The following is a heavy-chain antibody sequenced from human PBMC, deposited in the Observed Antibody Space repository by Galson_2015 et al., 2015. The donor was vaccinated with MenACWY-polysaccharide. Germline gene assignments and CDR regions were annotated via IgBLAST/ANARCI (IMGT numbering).Heavy chain of an antibody. J-gene: IGHJ3*02. Sequence: SLRLSCAASGFTFSNYGMHWVRQAPGKGLEWMAVIWYDESDEYYADSVKGRFTISRDNSKNALYLQMNSPRAEDTAVYYCARADRNDGGRALDIWGQGTMVTVSS. V-gene: IGHV3-33*01. CDR1: GFTFSNYG. D-gene: IGHD1-1*01. CDR3: ARADRNDGGRALDI. CDR2: IWYDESDE.